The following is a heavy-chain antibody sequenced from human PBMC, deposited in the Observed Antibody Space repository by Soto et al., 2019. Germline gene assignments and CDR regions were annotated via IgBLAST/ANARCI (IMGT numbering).Heavy chain of an antibody. CDR2: IKYDGSET. V-gene: IGHV3-7*01. CDR3: ARYSSAWGL. D-gene: IGHD6-19*01. Sequence: PGGSLRLSCAASGFTFSTYLMSWVRQAPGKGLEWVANIKYDGSETYYVDSVKGRFTISRDNAKNSLYLQMNSLRGEDTAVYYCARYSSAWGLWGQGTLVTVPQ. CDR1: GFTFSTYL. J-gene: IGHJ4*02.